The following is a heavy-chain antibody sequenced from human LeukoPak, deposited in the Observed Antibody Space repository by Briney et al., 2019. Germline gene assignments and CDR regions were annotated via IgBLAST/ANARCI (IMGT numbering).Heavy chain of an antibody. CDR3: ASSVVAASTYYYYGMDV. Sequence: SQTLSLTCAVSGGSISSGGYSRSWIRQPPGKGLEWIGYIYHSGSTYYNPSLKSRVTISVDRSKNQFSLKLSSVTAADTAVYYCASSVVAASTYYYYGMDVWGQGTTVTVSS. D-gene: IGHD2-15*01. CDR1: GGSISSGGYS. V-gene: IGHV4-30-2*01. CDR2: IYHSGST. J-gene: IGHJ6*02.